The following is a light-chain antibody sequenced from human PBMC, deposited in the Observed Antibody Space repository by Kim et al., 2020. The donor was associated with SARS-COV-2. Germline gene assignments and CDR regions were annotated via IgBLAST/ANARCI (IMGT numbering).Light chain of an antibody. V-gene: IGLV1-40*01. CDR1: SSNIGAGYD. CDR3: QSYDSSLSGSDVV. CDR2: GNS. Sequence: VTISWTGSSSNIGAGYDVHWYQQLPGTAPKLLIYGNSNRPSGVPDRFSGSKSGTSASLAITGLQAEDEADYYCQSYDSSLSGSDVVFGGGTQLTVL. J-gene: IGLJ2*01.